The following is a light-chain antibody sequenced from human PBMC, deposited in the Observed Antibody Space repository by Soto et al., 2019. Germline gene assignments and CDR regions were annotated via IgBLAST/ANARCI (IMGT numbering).Light chain of an antibody. V-gene: IGKV2-28*01. CDR2: LGS. J-gene: IGKJ4*01. CDR3: MQALQTTPHTLS. CDR1: QSLLHSNGYNY. Sequence: DIVMTQSPLSLPVTPGEPASISCRSSQSLLHSNGYNYLDWYLQKPGQSPQLLIYLGSNRASGVPDRFSGSGSGTDFTLKISRVEAEDVGVYYCMQALQTTPHTLSFGGGTKVEIK.